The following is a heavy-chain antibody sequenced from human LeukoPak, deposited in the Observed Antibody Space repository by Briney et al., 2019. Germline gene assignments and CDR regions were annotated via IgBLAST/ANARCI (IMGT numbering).Heavy chain of an antibody. CDR3: TTERLFREAYDY. V-gene: IGHV3-15*01. CDR2: IKSKTVGGTT. CDR1: GFTFSNAW. J-gene: IGHJ4*02. D-gene: IGHD3-10*01. Sequence: GGSLRLSCAASGFTFSNAWMSWVRQAPGKGLEWVGRIKSKTVGGTTDYAAPVKGRFTISRDDSKNTLYLQMNSLKTEDTAVYYCTTERLFREAYDYWGQGTLVTVSS.